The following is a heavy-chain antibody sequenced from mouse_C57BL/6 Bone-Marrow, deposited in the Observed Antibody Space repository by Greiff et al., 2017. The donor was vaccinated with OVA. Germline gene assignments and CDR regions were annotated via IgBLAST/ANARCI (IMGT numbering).Heavy chain of an antibody. CDR2: IDPSDSET. V-gene: IGHV1-52*01. CDR1: GYTFTSYW. Sequence: VQLQQPGAELVRPGSSVKLSCKASGYTFTSYWMHWVKQRPIQGLEWIGNIDPSDSETHYNQKFKDKATLTVDKSSSTAYMQLSSLTSEDSAVYYFARGLYYCGSSYAFAYWGQGTMVTVSA. J-gene: IGHJ3*01. CDR3: ARGLYYCGSSYAFAY. D-gene: IGHD1-1*01.